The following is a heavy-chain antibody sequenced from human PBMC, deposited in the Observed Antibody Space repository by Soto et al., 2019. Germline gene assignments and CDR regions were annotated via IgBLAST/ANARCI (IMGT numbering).Heavy chain of an antibody. CDR1: GGSISSYY. Sequence: TSETLSLTCPVSGGSISSYYWSWIRQPPGKGLEWIGYIYYSGSTNYNPSLKSRVTISVDTSKNQFSLKLSSVTAADTAVYYCAREGVSSSWYNYYGMDVWGQGTTVTVSS. D-gene: IGHD6-13*01. J-gene: IGHJ6*02. CDR2: IYYSGST. CDR3: AREGVSSSWYNYYGMDV. V-gene: IGHV4-59*01.